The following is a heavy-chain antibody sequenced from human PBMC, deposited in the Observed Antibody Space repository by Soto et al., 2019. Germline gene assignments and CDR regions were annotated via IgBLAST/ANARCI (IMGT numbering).Heavy chain of an antibody. CDR2: IHFRGSS. J-gene: IGHJ5*02. V-gene: IGHV4-39*01. D-gene: IGHD6-19*01. CDR3: ARHVLVAQAGRFDP. CDR1: GGSISTTYDY. Sequence: KPSETLSLTCTVSGGSISTTYDYWGWLRQPPGKGLEWIATIHFRGSSYYNPSLKSRVTISVDTSKNHFSLRLTSVTAADTATYYCARHVLVAQAGRFDPWGKGTLVTVSS.